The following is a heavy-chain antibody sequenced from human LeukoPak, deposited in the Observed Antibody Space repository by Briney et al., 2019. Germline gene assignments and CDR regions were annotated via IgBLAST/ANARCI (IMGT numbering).Heavy chain of an antibody. J-gene: IGHJ4*02. D-gene: IGHD4/OR15-4a*01. V-gene: IGHV3-23*01. CDR3: AKDCAYGAHAFDY. CDR1: GFTFGTSA. CDR2: VSGSGGST. Sequence: PGGSLSLSCAASGFTFGTSAMSWVRQAPGKGLEWVASVSGSGGSTYYADSVKGRFTISRDNSKNTLYLQMNSLRAEDTAVYYCAKDCAYGAHAFDYWGQGSLVTVSS.